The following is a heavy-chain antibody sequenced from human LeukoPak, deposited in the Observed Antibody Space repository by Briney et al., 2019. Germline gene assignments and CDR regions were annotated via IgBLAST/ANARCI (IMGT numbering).Heavy chain of an antibody. D-gene: IGHD6-19*01. CDR2: ITSGSSYI. CDR3: ARVASSGWGNDAFDI. CDR1: GFTFSSYN. V-gene: IGHV3-21*01. Sequence: PGGSLRLSCAASGFTFSSYNMNWVRQAPGQGLEWVSSITSGSSYIYYADSVKGRFTISRDNAKNSLYLQMNSLRAEDTAVYYCARVASSGWGNDAFDIWGQGTMVTVSS. J-gene: IGHJ3*02.